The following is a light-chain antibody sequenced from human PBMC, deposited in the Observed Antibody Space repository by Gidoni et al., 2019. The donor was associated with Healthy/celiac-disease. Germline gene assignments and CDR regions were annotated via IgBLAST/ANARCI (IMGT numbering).Light chain of an antibody. CDR2: WAS. J-gene: IGKJ3*01. CDR1: QSVLYSSNNKNY. Sequence: DIVMTQSPDSLAVSLGERATINCKSTQSVLYSSNNKNYLAWYQQKPGQPPKLRIYWASTRESGVPDRFSGSGSGTDFTLTIGSLQAEDVAVYYCQQYYNTPQTFGPXTKVDIK. V-gene: IGKV4-1*01. CDR3: QQYYNTPQT.